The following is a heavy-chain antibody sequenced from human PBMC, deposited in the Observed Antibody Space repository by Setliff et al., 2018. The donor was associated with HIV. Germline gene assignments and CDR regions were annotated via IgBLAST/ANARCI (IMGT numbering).Heavy chain of an antibody. CDR2: IGSSGTII. CDR3: ARYSSGYSFDY. CDR1: GFTFISHS. D-gene: IGHD3-22*01. J-gene: IGHJ4*02. Sequence: GGSLRLSCAASGFTFISHSMNWVRQAPGKGLEWVSYIGSSGTIIYYADSVKGRFTISRDNAKDSLYLQMNSLRAEDTAVYYCARYSSGYSFDYWGQGTLVTVSS. V-gene: IGHV3-48*01.